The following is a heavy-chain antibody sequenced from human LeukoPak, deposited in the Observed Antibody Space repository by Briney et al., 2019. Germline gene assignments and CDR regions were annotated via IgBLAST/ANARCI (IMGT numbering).Heavy chain of an antibody. J-gene: IGHJ4*02. D-gene: IGHD3-22*01. CDR1: GFTFSNYE. CDR2: ISSSGSII. Sequence: GGSLRLSCAASGFTFSNYEMHWVRQALGKGLEWLLYISSSGSIIYYADSVKGRFTISRDNAKNSLSLQMNSLTAEDTAIYYCARALYYDSSAYLYWGQGTLVTVSS. V-gene: IGHV3-48*03. CDR3: ARALYYDSSAYLY.